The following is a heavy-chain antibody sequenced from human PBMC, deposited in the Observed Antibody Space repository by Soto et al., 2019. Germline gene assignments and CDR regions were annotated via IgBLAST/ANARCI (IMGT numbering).Heavy chain of an antibody. V-gene: IGHV3-23*01. J-gene: IGHJ6*02. CDR2: ISGSGGST. Sequence: GGSLRLSCAASGFTFSSYAMSWVRQAPGKGLEWVSAISGSGGSTYYADSVKGRFTISRDNSKNTLYLQMNSLRAEDTAVYYCAKPHTAMVQSTLYYYYGMDVWGQGTTVTVYS. CDR3: AKPHTAMVQSTLYYYYGMDV. CDR1: GFTFSSYA. D-gene: IGHD5-18*01.